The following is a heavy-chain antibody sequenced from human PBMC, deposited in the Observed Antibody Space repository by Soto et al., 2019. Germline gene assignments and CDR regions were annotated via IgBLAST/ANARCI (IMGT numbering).Heavy chain of an antibody. CDR3: AKAAGYGTEYFQH. Sequence: ESGGGVVQPGRSLRLSCAASGFTFSSYGMHWVRQAPGKGLEWVAVISYDGSNKYYADSVKGRFTISRDNSKNTLYLQMNSLRAEDTAVYYCAKAAGYGTEYFQHWGQGTLVTVSS. D-gene: IGHD4-17*01. J-gene: IGHJ1*01. CDR2: ISYDGSNK. CDR1: GFTFSSYG. V-gene: IGHV3-30*18.